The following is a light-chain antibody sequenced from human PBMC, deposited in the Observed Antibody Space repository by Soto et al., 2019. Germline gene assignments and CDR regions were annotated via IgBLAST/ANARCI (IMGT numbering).Light chain of an antibody. CDR2: GAS. Sequence: EIGLTQSPCTLSLYPRERATLSCSSSQSVSSSYLAWYQQKPGQAPRLLMYGASSRATGIPERFSGTGSGTDFTLTISRLEPEDFAVYYCQQYGISPRTFCQG. J-gene: IGKJ1*01. CDR1: QSVSSSY. V-gene: IGKV3-20*01. CDR3: QQYGISPRT.